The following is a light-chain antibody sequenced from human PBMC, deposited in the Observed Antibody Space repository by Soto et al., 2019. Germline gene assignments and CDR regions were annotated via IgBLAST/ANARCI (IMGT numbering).Light chain of an antibody. V-gene: IGKV3-11*01. J-gene: IGKJ4*01. Sequence: EIVLTQSPATLSLSPGERATLSCRASQSVSSYLAWYQQKPGQAPRLLIYDASNRATGIPARFSGSGSRTDFTLTISSLEPDDFAIYYCQQRGIWPPVTFGGGTKVEIK. CDR1: QSVSSY. CDR2: DAS. CDR3: QQRGIWPPVT.